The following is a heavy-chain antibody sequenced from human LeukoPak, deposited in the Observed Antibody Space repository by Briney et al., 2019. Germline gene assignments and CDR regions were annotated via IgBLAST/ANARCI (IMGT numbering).Heavy chain of an antibody. Sequence: GESLKISCKGSGYIFNTYWIGWVRQVPGKGLEWMGIIYPGDSDTTYSPSFQGQVTISADKSISTAYLQWSSLKASDTAIYYCARHPRGSYSLDYWGQGTLVTVSS. J-gene: IGHJ4*02. CDR3: ARHPRGSYSLDY. CDR2: IYPGDSDT. CDR1: GYIFNTYW. V-gene: IGHV5-51*01. D-gene: IGHD1-26*01.